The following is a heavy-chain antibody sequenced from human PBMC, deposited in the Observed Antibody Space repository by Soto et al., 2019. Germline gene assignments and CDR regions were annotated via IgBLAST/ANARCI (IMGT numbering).Heavy chain of an antibody. CDR3: ARYRRQLLFWYFDY. CDR2: IYYSGST. J-gene: IGHJ4*02. Sequence: SETLSLTCTVSGGSISSGDYYWSWIRQPPGKGLEWIGYIYYSGSTNYNPSLKSRVTISVDTSKNQFSLKLSSVTAADTAVYYCARYRRQLLFWYFDYWGLGTLVTVSS. V-gene: IGHV4-30-4*01. CDR1: GGSISSGDYY. D-gene: IGHD2-2*01.